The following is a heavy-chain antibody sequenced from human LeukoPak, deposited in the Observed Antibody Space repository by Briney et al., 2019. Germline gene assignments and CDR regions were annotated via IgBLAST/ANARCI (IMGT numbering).Heavy chain of an antibody. CDR1: GDSITNNLHY. D-gene: IGHD1-1*01. V-gene: IGHV4-39*02. CDR2: IYYIGGT. CDR3: ARLVIGTTAFDH. Sequence: PSETLSLICTVSGDSITNNLHYWGWIRQPPGRGLEWISSIYYIGGTFYNPSLKIRVTMSMDTSKNHFSLRLTSVTAADTAVFYCARLVIGTTAFDHWGQGILVTVSS. J-gene: IGHJ4*02.